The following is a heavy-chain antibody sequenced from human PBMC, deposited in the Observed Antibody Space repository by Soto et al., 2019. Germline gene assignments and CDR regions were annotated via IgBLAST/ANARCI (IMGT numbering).Heavy chain of an antibody. CDR2: IIPIFGTA. D-gene: IGHD2-2*01. V-gene: IGHV1-69*13. Sequence: SVKVSCKASGGTFSSYAISRVRQAPGQGLEWMGGIIPIFGTANYAQKFQGRVTITADESTSTAYMELSSLRSEDTAVYYCAREDIVVVPAAINGGNYYYYGMDVWGQGTTVTVSS. J-gene: IGHJ6*02. CDR1: GGTFSSYA. CDR3: AREDIVVVPAAINGGNYYYYGMDV.